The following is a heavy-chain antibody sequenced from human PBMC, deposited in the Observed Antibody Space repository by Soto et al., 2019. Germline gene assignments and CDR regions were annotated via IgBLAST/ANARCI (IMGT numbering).Heavy chain of an antibody. V-gene: IGHV3-74*01. CDR2: ISGDGTRA. Sequence: EVQLEESGGGSVQLGESLRVSCVASGFTFRNQWMHWVRQVPGKGLVWVSRISGDGTRASYGDFVKGRFTISRDNARNLVFWQLNSRRVDDTGVYHCAKGAAAGGAAAIDIWGPGTTVAVTS. D-gene: IGHD6-25*01. CDR3: AKGAAAGGAAAIDI. J-gene: IGHJ3*02. CDR1: GFTFRNQW.